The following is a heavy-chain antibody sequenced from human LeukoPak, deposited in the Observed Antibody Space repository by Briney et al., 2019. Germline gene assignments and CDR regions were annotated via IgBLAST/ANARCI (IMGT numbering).Heavy chain of an antibody. Sequence: GSLRLSCAASGFTFSSYWMHWVRQAPGKGLVWVPRINSDGSSTSYADSVKGRFTISRDNAKNTLYLQMNSLRAEDTAVYYCARSLVVPAAISRGRIDYYMDVWGKGTTVTVSS. V-gene: IGHV3-74*01. CDR1: GFTFSSYW. J-gene: IGHJ6*03. CDR3: ARSLVVPAAISRGRIDYYMDV. CDR2: INSDGSST. D-gene: IGHD2-2*01.